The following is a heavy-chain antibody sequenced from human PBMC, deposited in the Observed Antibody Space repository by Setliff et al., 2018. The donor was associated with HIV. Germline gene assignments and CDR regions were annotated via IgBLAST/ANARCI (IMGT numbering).Heavy chain of an antibody. CDR3: ARAQTDYYGMDV. CDR1: GDSLGSYY. J-gene: IGHJ6*02. V-gene: IGHV4-59*01. CDR2: IYHSGSS. Sequence: SETLSLTCSVSGDSLGSYYWSWIRQPPGKGLEWIGYIYHSGSSNSNPSLKSRVTISGDTSKNKLSLKLSSVTAADTAVYYCARAQTDYYGMDVWGQGTTVTVSS.